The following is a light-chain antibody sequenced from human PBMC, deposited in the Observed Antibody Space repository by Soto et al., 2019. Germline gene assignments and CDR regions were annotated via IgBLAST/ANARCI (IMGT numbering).Light chain of an antibody. Sequence: QSVLTQPPSVSGSPGQSVTISCTGASSDVGKYNFVSWYQQHPGKAPKLMIYDVTERPSGVPDRFSGSKSGNTASLTVSGLQAEDEADYYCCSYAGSSITLVFGGGTKLTVL. J-gene: IGLJ3*02. CDR3: CSYAGSSITLV. CDR2: DVT. V-gene: IGLV2-8*01. CDR1: SSDVGKYNF.